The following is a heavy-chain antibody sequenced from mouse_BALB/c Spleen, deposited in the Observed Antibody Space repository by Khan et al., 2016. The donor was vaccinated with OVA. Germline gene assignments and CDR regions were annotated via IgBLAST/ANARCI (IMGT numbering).Heavy chain of an antibody. J-gene: IGHJ3*01. V-gene: IGHV2-2*02. D-gene: IGHD2-4*01. CDR2: IWSAGST. CDR3: ARRGYEYGRGALFAD. Sequence: QVQLKQSGPGLVQPSQSLSITYTVSGFSLANYSVHWVRQSPGKGLEWLGVIWSAGSTDYNAAFMSRLTINKDNSRSHVFFKMNSLQPNDTAIYYWARRGYEYGRGALFADWGQGTLVTVSA. CDR1: GFSLANYS.